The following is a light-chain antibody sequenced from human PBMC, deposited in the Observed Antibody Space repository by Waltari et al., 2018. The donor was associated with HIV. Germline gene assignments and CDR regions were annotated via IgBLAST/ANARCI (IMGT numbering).Light chain of an antibody. V-gene: IGLV2-14*03. CDR2: DVS. Sequence: QSALAQPASVSGSLGQSIAIFCTGSTNDIAGHHFVSWYQQHPGKAPKLLIYDVSQRPSGVSDRFSGSRSGNTAALTISGLQADDESDYFCSSYSITNTYVVFGGGTKVTVL. CDR3: SSYSITNTYVV. J-gene: IGLJ2*01. CDR1: TNDIAGHHF.